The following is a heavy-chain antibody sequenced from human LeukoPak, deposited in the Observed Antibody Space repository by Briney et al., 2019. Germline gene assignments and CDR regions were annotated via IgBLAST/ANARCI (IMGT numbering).Heavy chain of an antibody. J-gene: IGHJ4*02. Sequence: GGSLRLSCAASGFTFSSYGMPWVRQAPGKGPEWVAVVSYDGSNKVYADSVKGRFTISRDNSKNTLYLQMNSLRPEDTAAYHCAKEDYDGSGSYLGYWGQGTLVTVSS. V-gene: IGHV3-30*18. CDR3: AKEDYDGSGSYLGY. CDR2: VSYDGSNK. D-gene: IGHD3-10*01. CDR1: GFTFSSYG.